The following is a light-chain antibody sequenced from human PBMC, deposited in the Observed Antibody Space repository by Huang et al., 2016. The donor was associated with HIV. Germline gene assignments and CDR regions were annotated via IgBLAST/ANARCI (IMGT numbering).Light chain of an antibody. J-gene: IGKJ4*01. Sequence: EVVLTQSPPTLSLFPGETATLSCRASQTIWTYVAWYQQRPGQGPRLLIYDGSNRAAGVPARIGGAGSGTTFTLSISGLESEDFGVYYCQQRRSWPLTFGGGTKVEV. CDR1: QTIWTY. V-gene: IGKV3-11*01. CDR3: QQRRSWPLT. CDR2: DGS.